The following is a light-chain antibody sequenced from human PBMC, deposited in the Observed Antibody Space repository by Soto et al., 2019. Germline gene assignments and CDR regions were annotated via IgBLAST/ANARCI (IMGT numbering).Light chain of an antibody. J-gene: IGLJ1*01. Sequence: QSALTQPPSVSGSPGQSVAISCTGTSSDVGSYNGVSWYQQPPGTAPKLMIYDVSNRPSGVPDRFSGSKSGNTASLTISGLQAEDEAYYYCSSYTSSSTYVFGSGTKVTVL. CDR1: SSDVGSYNG. CDR2: DVS. V-gene: IGLV2-18*02. CDR3: SSYTSSSTYV.